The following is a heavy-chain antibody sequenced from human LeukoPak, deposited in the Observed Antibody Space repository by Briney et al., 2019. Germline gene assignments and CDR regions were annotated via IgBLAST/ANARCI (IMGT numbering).Heavy chain of an antibody. CDR3: ARGLTAHADVFDV. J-gene: IGHJ3*01. V-gene: IGHV1-69*13. CDR1: GGTFSSYA. CDR2: IIPMFGTA. D-gene: IGHD3-9*01. Sequence: ASVKVSCKASGGTFSSYAFNWVRQAPGQGLEWVGGIIPMFGTADHAQKFQGRVTITADESTSTAYMEMGSLRSEDTAVYYCARGLTAHADVFDVWGQGTMVTVSS.